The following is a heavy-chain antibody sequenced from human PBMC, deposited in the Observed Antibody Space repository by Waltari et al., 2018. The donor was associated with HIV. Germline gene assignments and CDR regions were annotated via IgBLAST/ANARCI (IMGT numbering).Heavy chain of an antibody. J-gene: IGHJ3*01. CDR1: GSSFTALF. V-gene: IGHV1-24*01. CDR2: VNLEADTK. D-gene: IGHD3-10*01. CDR3: TTDVDRTTITAKITGAFHV. Sequence: QVQLLQSGPDGNKPGDSVKVSCKVFGSSFTALFLHRVRQNLGGVFELVGGVNLEADTKVLGQKFQGRVTLAHDFDTDTAHLYLVHVTSNESALYFYTTDVDRTTITAKITGAFHVWGQGTMVIVSA.